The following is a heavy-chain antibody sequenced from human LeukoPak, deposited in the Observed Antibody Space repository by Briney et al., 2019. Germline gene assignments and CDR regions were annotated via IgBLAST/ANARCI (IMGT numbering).Heavy chain of an antibody. CDR3: ARGSSSFVY. CDR2: IYTSGST. J-gene: IGHJ4*02. Sequence: SQTLSLTCTVSGGSVSSGSYYWSWIRQPAGKGLEWIGRIYTSGSTNYNPSLKSRVTISVDTSKNQFSLKLSSVTAADTAVYYCARGSSSFVYWGQGTLVTVSS. CDR1: GGSVSSGSYY. D-gene: IGHD6-13*01. V-gene: IGHV4-61*02.